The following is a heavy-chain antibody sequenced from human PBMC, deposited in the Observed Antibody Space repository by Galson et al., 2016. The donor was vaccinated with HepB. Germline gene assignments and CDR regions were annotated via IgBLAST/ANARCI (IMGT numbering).Heavy chain of an antibody. CDR1: GGPLSRISYY. D-gene: IGHD2-21*02. J-gene: IGHJ6*02. CDR2: IQYDGSR. Sequence: ETLSLTCTVSGGPLSRISYYWGWFRQSPGQVLQSIGSIQYDGSRYYIPSLRSRVTLSVDTSNNRFPLKLASVTAADTGVYSCASPAVTVHLPPNGLDVWGQGTTVTVSS. V-gene: IGHV4-39*02. CDR3: ASPAVTVHLPPNGLDV.